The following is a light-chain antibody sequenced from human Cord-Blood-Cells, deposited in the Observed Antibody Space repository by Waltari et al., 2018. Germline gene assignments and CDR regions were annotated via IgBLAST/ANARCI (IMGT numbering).Light chain of an antibody. V-gene: IGKV1-39*01. CDR2: AAS. CDR3: QESYSTPFS. J-gene: IGKJ3*01. Sequence: DSQMTQPPSSLSASVGDRGTITCRASQSISSSLNWYQQKTGKAPKLLIYAASSLQSGVPSMFSGSGSGTHFSFTISRRQPEDFATYYCQESYSTPFSFGPGTKVDSK. CDR1: QSISSS.